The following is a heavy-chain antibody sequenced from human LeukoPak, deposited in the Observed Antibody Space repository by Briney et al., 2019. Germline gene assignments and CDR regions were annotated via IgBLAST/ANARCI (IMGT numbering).Heavy chain of an antibody. CDR2: IHYSGTT. V-gene: IGHV4-59*08. J-gene: IGHJ4*02. CDR3: ARMGGYSGYATH. Sequence: SETLSLTCTVSGGSISTYYWSWVRQPPGKGLEWIGYIHYSGTTNYNPSLKNRVTISLDTSKNQFSLNLSSVTAAATAVYYCARMGGYSGYATHWGQGTLVTVSS. D-gene: IGHD5-12*01. CDR1: GGSISTYY.